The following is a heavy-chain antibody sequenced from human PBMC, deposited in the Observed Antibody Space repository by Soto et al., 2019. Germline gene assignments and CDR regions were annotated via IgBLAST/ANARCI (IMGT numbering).Heavy chain of an antibody. CDR1: GCSISSYY. Sequence: PSETLSLTCTVSGCSISSYYWSWIRQPPGKGLEWIGYIYYSGSTNYNPSLKSRVTISVDTSKNQFSLKLSSVTAADTAVYYCASELYFDWFDNWFDPWGQGTLVTVSS. CDR2: IYYSGST. J-gene: IGHJ5*02. CDR3: ASELYFDWFDNWFDP. D-gene: IGHD3-9*01. V-gene: IGHV4-59*01.